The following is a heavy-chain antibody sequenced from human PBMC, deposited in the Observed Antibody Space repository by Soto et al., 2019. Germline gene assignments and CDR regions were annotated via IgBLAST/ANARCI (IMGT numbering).Heavy chain of an antibody. V-gene: IGHV1-18*01. D-gene: IGHD1-26*01. CDR1: GYTFTSYG. CDR2: ISAHNGNT. J-gene: IGHJ4*02. Sequence: QVHLVQSGAEVKKPGASVKVSCKASGYTFTSYGITWVRQAPGQGLEWMGWISAHNGNTDYAQKLQGRVIVTRDTSTSTAYMELRILISDDTAVYYCASGRYGDYWGQGALVTVSS. CDR3: ASGRYGDY.